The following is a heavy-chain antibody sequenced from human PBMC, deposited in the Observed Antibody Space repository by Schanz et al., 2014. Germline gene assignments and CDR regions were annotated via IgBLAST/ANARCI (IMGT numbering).Heavy chain of an antibody. CDR1: GDSISSYY. Sequence: QVQLQESGPRLVKPSETLSLTCNVSGDSISSYYWSWLRQAPGKGLEWIGYIYYTGSTNNNPSLTRRVTMSVDPSTNPFSLRLASVTAADTALYYCARVISPHREAASWLDPWGQGTLVTVSS. J-gene: IGHJ5*02. D-gene: IGHD2-15*01. CDR3: ARVISPHREAASWLDP. V-gene: IGHV4-59*01. CDR2: IYYTGST.